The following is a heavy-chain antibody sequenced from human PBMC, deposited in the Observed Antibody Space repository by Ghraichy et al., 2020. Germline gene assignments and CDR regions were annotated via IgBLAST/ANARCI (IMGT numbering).Heavy chain of an antibody. CDR1: GGSISSYY. Sequence: SETLSLTCTVSGGSISSYYWSWIRQTPGKGLEWIGYIYHSGSTKYSPSLKSRLTISVDTSKNQFSLKLSSVTAADTAVYYCARDPSTHYYYDSSGGYFDYWGQGTLVTVSS. J-gene: IGHJ4*02. CDR2: IYHSGST. V-gene: IGHV4-59*01. D-gene: IGHD3-22*01. CDR3: ARDPSTHYYYDSSGGYFDY.